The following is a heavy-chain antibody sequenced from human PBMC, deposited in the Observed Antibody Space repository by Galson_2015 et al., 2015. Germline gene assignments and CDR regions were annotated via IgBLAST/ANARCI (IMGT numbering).Heavy chain of an antibody. Sequence: CAISGDSVSSNSATWNWIRQSPSRGLEWLGRTFYRSKWYNDYAVSVKSRMTVNPDTSKNQFSLQLNSVTPDDTAIYYCARRAYGSGIPWVWGQGTLVTVSS. CDR1: GDSVSSNSAT. CDR2: TFYRSKWYN. V-gene: IGHV6-1*01. CDR3: ARRAYGSGIPWV. J-gene: IGHJ4*02. D-gene: IGHD3-10*01.